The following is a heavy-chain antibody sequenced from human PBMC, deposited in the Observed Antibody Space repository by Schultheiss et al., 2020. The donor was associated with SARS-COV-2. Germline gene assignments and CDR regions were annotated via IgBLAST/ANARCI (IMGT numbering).Heavy chain of an antibody. Sequence: GGSLRLSCTASGFTFSTYEMNWVRQAPGKGLEWVSYISSSSSYIYYADSVKGRFTISRDNSKNTLYLQMNSLRAEDTAVYYCARVDASDLYGMDVWGQGTTVTVSS. CDR2: ISSSSSYI. V-gene: IGHV3-21*05. D-gene: IGHD2-15*01. CDR1: GFTFSTYE. CDR3: ARVDASDLYGMDV. J-gene: IGHJ6*02.